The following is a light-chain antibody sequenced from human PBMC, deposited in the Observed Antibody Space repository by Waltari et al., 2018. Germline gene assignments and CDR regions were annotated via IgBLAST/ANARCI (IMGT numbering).Light chain of an antibody. CDR3: QSYDSSLGGWV. Sequence: QSVLTQPPSVSGAPGQRVTISCTGSSSNIGAGYDVHWYQQLPGTAPKLLIYGNSNRPSGVPYRFSGSKSGTSASLAITGLQAEDEADYYFQSYDSSLGGWVFGGGTKLAVL. J-gene: IGLJ3*02. CDR2: GNS. CDR1: SSNIGAGYD. V-gene: IGLV1-40*01.